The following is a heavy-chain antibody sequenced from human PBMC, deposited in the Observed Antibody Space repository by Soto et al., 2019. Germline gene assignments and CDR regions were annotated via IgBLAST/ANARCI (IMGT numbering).Heavy chain of an antibody. D-gene: IGHD6-19*01. Sequence: PSQTLSLTCAISGDSVSSNSAAWNWIRQSPSRGLEWLGRTYYRSRWYNDYAASVKSRITINPDTSKNQFSLQLNSVTPEDTAVYYCARDGAESSSGWYYYFDYWGQGTLVTVSS. J-gene: IGHJ4*02. CDR1: GDSVSSNSAA. V-gene: IGHV6-1*01. CDR2: TYYRSRWYN. CDR3: ARDGAESSSGWYYYFDY.